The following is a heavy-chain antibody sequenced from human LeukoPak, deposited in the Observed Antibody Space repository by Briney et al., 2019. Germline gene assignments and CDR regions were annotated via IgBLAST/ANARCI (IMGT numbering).Heavy chain of an antibody. D-gene: IGHD2-2*01. J-gene: IGHJ3*02. CDR2: ISSSSSYI. CDR3: AKAQYCSSTSCFASDAFDI. CDR1: GFTFSSYS. V-gene: IGHV3-21*04. Sequence: PGGSLRLSCAASGFTFSSYSMNWVRQAPGKGLEWISSISSSSSYIYYADSVKGRFTISRDNAKNSLYLQMNSLRAEDTAVYYCAKAQYCSSTSCFASDAFDIWGQGTMVTVSS.